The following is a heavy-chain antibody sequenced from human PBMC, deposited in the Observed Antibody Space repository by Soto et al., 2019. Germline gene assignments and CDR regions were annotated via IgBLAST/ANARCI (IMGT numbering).Heavy chain of an antibody. Sequence: SETLSLTCTVSGGSISSGGYYWSWIRQHPGKGLEWIGYIYYSGSTYHNPSLKSRVTISVDTSKNQFSLKLSSVTAADTAVYYCARGGYCSSTSCYSSPGPYGMDVWGQGTTVTVSS. J-gene: IGHJ6*02. CDR3: ARGGYCSSTSCYSSPGPYGMDV. CDR1: GGSISSGGYY. V-gene: IGHV4-31*03. CDR2: IYYSGST. D-gene: IGHD2-2*01.